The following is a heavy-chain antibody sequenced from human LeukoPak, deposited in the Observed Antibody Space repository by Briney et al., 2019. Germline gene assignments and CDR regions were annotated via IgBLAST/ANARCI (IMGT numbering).Heavy chain of an antibody. CDR2: IYYSGST. D-gene: IGHD1-26*01. CDR3: ARNASDSGTSYFDY. V-gene: IGHV4-39*01. CDR1: GGSISSGTYY. J-gene: IGHJ4*02. Sequence: PSETLSLTCTVSGGSISSGTYYWGRVRQPPGQGLEWIGSIYYSGSTSYNPSLKSRVTISVDTSKNQFSLKLDSVTAADTAVYYCARNASDSGTSYFDYWGQGTLVTVSS.